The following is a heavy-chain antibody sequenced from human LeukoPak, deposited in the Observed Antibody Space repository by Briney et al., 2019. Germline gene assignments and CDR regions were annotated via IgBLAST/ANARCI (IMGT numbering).Heavy chain of an antibody. CDR3: ARGAYYFDY. J-gene: IGHJ4*02. CDR2: IYYSGST. V-gene: IGHV4-61*01. Sequence: SETLSLTCTVSGGSVSSGSYYWSWIRQPPGEGLEWIGYIYYSGSTNYNPSLKSRVTISVDTSKNQFSLKLNSVTAADTAVYYCARGAYYFDYWGQGTLVTVSS. CDR1: GGSVSSGSYY.